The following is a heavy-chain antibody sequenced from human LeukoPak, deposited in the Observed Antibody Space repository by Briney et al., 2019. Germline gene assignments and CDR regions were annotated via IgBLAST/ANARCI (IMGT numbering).Heavy chain of an antibody. CDR1: GYTFTSYG. Sequence: GASVKVSCKASGYTFTSYGISWVRQAPGQGLEWMGWISAYNGNTNYAQKLQGRVTMTTDTSTSTAYMELRSLRSDDTAVYYCARDPVGVRYNYYGMDVWGQGTTVTVSS. CDR3: ARDPVGVRYNYYGMDV. V-gene: IGHV1-18*01. CDR2: ISAYNGNT. J-gene: IGHJ6*02. D-gene: IGHD2-8*01.